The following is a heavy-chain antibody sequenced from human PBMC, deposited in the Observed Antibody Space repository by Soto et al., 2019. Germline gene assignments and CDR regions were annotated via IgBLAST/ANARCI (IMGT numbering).Heavy chain of an antibody. CDR3: VRYSSTLTGDY. D-gene: IGHD4-17*01. CDR1: GFTFSRFW. CDR2: IKQDGSEK. Sequence: EVQLVESGGGLVQPGGSLRLSCAASGFTFSRFWMAWVRQAPGRGLEWVANIKQDGSEKWYVDSVKGRFTISRDNAKNSLYLQMNILGPEDTAVYYCVRYSSTLTGDYWGQGTLVAVSS. J-gene: IGHJ4*02. V-gene: IGHV3-7*01.